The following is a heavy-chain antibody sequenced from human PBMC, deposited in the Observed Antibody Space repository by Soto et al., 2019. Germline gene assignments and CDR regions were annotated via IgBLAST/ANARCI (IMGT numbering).Heavy chain of an antibody. CDR3: ATDLYQLPTMKYYYYGMDV. Sequence: QPGGSLRLSCAASGFTFSNYWMSWVRQAPGKRLEWVANIKGDGSEKYYVDSVKGRFTISRDNAKNSLFLQMNSLRAEDTAVYYCATDLYQLPTMKYYYYGMDVWGQGTTVTVSS. V-gene: IGHV3-7*03. D-gene: IGHD2-2*01. CDR1: GFTFSNYW. CDR2: IKGDGSEK. J-gene: IGHJ6*02.